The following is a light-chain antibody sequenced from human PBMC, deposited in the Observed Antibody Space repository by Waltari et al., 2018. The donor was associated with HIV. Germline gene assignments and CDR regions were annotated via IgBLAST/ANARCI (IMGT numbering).Light chain of an antibody. CDR1: QSISIN. CDR3: QQYDNWPRT. CDR2: GAS. J-gene: IGKJ2*01. V-gene: IGKV3-15*01. Sequence: EILMTQSPASVSVSPGERATLSCRASQSISINLAWYHQKPGQAPRLLIYGASTRATGIPARFGGSGSGTAFTLTISTLQSEDFGVYYCQQYDNWPRTFGQGTKLEIK.